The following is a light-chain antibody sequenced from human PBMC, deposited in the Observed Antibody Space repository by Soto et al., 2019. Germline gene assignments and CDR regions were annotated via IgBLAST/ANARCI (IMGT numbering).Light chain of an antibody. CDR3: QQRGNWPPT. Sequence: EIVLTQSPATLSFSPGERATLSCRASQSISSYLAWYQQKPGQAPRLLIYDAFNRATGIPARFSGSGSGTDFTLTISSLEPEDFAVYYCQQRGNWPPTFGPGTKVDIK. CDR1: QSISSY. J-gene: IGKJ3*01. V-gene: IGKV3-11*01. CDR2: DAF.